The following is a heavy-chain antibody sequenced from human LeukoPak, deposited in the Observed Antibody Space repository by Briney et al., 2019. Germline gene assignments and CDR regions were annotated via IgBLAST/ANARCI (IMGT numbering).Heavy chain of an antibody. CDR3: ARPSFRAFDI. J-gene: IGHJ3*02. CDR2: IYPGDSDT. D-gene: IGHD3-16*01. CDR1: GYSFSTYW. Sequence: GESLKISCKGPGYSFSTYWIGWVRQMPGKGLEWMGIIYPGDSDTRYSPSFQGQVIISVDKSISTAYLQWSSLKASDTAIYYCARPSFRAFDIWGQGTMVTVSS. V-gene: IGHV5-51*01.